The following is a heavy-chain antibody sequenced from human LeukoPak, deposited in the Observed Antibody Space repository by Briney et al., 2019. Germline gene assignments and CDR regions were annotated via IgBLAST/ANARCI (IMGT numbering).Heavy chain of an antibody. Sequence: PSETQSLTCTVSGGSIRNSGYYWGWIRQPPGKGLEWIGSIYYSGSTYYNPSLKSRVTISVDRSKNQFSLKLSSVTAADTAVYYCARVSSGRIDYWGQGTLVTVSS. CDR2: IYYSGST. D-gene: IGHD3-10*01. V-gene: IGHV4-39*07. CDR3: ARVSSGRIDY. CDR1: GGSIRNSGYY. J-gene: IGHJ4*02.